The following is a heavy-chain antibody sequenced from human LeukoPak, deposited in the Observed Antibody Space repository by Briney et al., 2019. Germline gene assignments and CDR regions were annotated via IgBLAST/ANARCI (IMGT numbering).Heavy chain of an antibody. Sequence: TGGSLRLSCAGSGFTFSNSWMSWVRQAPGKGLEWVDHIKQDGSEKYYVDSVKGRFTISRDNAKNSLYLQMDSLRAEDTAVYYCSSWSSCSGGTCQFNYWGQGTLVTVSS. V-gene: IGHV3-7*01. CDR2: IKQDGSEK. J-gene: IGHJ4*02. CDR3: SSWSSCSGGTCQFNY. D-gene: IGHD2-15*01. CDR1: GFTFSNSW.